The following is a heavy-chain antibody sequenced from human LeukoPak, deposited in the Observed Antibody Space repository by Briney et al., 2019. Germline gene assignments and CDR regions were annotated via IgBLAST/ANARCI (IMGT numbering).Heavy chain of an antibody. V-gene: IGHV3-73*01. CDR2: IRGRDNNYAT. Sequence: GGSLRLSCAASGFTFSDSTIPWVRQAAGKGLDWVGRIRGRDNNYATAYAASLRGRFTISRDDSKETTFLQMNSLKTEDTAIYYCSRAGEFDDVVVPDYYGMDVWGRGTTVTVSS. D-gene: IGHD2-15*01. CDR1: GFTFSDST. J-gene: IGHJ6*02. CDR3: SRAGEFDDVVVPDYYGMDV.